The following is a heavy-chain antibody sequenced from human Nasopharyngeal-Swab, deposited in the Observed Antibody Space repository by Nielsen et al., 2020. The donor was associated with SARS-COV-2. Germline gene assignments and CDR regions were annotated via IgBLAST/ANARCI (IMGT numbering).Heavy chain of an antibody. CDR2: IYPGDSDT. CDR1: GYSFTSYW. CDR3: ATAEGLSTVTTGIAFDI. D-gene: IGHD4-17*01. J-gene: IGHJ3*02. Sequence: GESLKISCKGSGYSFTSYWIGWVRQVPGKGLEWMGIIYPGDSDTRYSPSFQGQVTISADKSISTAYLQWSSLKASDTAMYYCATAEGLSTVTTGIAFDIWGQGTMVTVSS. V-gene: IGHV5-51*01.